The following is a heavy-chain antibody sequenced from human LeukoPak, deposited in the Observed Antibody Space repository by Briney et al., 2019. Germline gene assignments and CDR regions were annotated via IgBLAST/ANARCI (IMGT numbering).Heavy chain of an antibody. CDR2: IYNGVPT. CDR3: VQTTGWPGFDY. Sequence: SQTLSLTCTTSGAPISRFYWSWVRQPPGKGLEWIGNIYNGVPTFFNPSLKSRVTLSVDTSKTQFSLQLASVTAADTAVYYCVQTTGWPGFDYWGQGILVTVSS. J-gene: IGHJ4*02. V-gene: IGHV4-4*09. D-gene: IGHD6-19*01. CDR1: GAPISRFY.